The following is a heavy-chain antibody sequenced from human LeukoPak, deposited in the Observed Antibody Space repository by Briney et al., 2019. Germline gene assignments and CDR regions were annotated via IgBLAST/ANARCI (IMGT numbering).Heavy chain of an antibody. Sequence: GGSLRLSCAASGFTFSNYDMHWVRQAPGKGLEWVSAISSSSSYIYYADSIKGRFTISRDNAEISLYLQMNSLRAVDTAVYFCARGEEKATITALDSWGQGTLVTVSS. CDR2: ISSSSSYI. CDR1: GFTFSNYD. J-gene: IGHJ4*02. D-gene: IGHD5-24*01. CDR3: ARGEEKATITALDS. V-gene: IGHV3-21*01.